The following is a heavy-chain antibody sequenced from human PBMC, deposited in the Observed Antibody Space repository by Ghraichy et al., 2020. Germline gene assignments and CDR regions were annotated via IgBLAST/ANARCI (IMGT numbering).Heavy chain of an antibody. CDR1: GYTFTGYY. CDR2: INPNSGGT. V-gene: IGHV1-2*02. D-gene: IGHD6-6*01. J-gene: IGHJ6*02. Sequence: ASVKVSCKASGYTFTGYYMHWVRQAPGQGLEWMGWINPNSGGTNYAQKFQGRVTMTRDTSISTAYMELSRLRSDDTAVYYCARDKRVAARYGGYYGMDVWGQGTTVTVSS. CDR3: ARDKRVAARYGGYYGMDV.